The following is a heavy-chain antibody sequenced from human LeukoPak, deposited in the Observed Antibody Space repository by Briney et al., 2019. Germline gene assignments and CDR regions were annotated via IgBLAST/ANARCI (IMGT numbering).Heavy chain of an antibody. CDR2: INHSGRT. Sequence: PSETLSLTCAVYGGSFSGYYWSWIRQPPGKGLEWIGEINHSGRTNYNPSLKSRVTISVDTSKNQFSLKLTSVTAADTAIYYCARGVGFVKIDYWGQGTLGTVS. D-gene: IGHD3-10*01. CDR3: ARGVGFVKIDY. CDR1: GGSFSGYY. V-gene: IGHV4-34*01. J-gene: IGHJ4*02.